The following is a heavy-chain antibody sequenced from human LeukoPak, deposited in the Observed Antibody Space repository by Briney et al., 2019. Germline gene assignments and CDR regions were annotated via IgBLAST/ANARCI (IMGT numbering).Heavy chain of an antibody. V-gene: IGHV5-51*01. CDR3: AGARHGDYRWDY. J-gene: IGHJ4*02. CDR1: GCIFTNYW. D-gene: IGHD4-17*01. Sequence: GESLKISCKDSGCIFTNYWIGWVRQMPGKGLEWMGIIHSADSNTKYSPSFQGQVTISADKSISTAYLQWSGLKASDTAMYYCAGARHGDYRWDYWGQGTLVTVSS. CDR2: IHSADSNT.